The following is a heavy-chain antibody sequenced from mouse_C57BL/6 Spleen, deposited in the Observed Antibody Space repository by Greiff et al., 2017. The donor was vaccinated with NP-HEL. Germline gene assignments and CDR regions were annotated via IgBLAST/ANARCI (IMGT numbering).Heavy chain of an antibody. J-gene: IGHJ4*01. CDR3: TGDQSLYAMDY. Sequence: EVQLQQSGGGLVQPGGSMKLSCVASGFTFSNYWMNWVRQSPEKGLEWVAQIRLKSDNYATHYAESVKGRFTISRDDSKSSVYLQMNNLRAEDTGIYYCTGDQSLYAMDYWGQGTSVTVSS. V-gene: IGHV6-3*01. CDR1: GFTFSNYW. CDR2: IRLKSDNYAT.